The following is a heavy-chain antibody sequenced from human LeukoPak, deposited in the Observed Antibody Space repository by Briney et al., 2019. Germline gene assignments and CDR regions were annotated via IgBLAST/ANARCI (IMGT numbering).Heavy chain of an antibody. CDR2: IYHSGNT. CDR1: GYSISSGYY. Sequence: PSETLSLTCTVSGYSISSGYYWGWIRQPPGKGLEWIGSIYHSGNTYYNPSLKSRVTVSVDTSKNQFSLKLNSVTAADTALYYCARAYRSSWYWNWFDPWGQGTLVTVSS. J-gene: IGHJ5*02. D-gene: IGHD6-13*01. CDR3: ARAYRSSWYWNWFDP. V-gene: IGHV4-38-2*02.